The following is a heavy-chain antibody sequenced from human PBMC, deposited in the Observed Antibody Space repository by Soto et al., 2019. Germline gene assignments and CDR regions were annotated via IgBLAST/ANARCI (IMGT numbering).Heavy chain of an antibody. D-gene: IGHD5-12*01. V-gene: IGHV4-39*02. CDR3: AGIVATKSLSGMDV. CDR2: IYYSGTT. Sequence: QLQLQESGPGLVKPSETLSLTCTVSGGSVNSGTYYWVWIRQPPGKGLEWTGTIYYSGTTYYNPSLKSRVTISVDTSKKYFSLELSSVTAADTAVYFCAGIVATKSLSGMDVWGKGTTVTVSS. J-gene: IGHJ6*03. CDR1: GGSVNSGTYY.